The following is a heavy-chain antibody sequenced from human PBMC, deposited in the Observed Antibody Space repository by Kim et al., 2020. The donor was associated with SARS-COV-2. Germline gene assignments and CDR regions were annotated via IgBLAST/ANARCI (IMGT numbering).Heavy chain of an antibody. D-gene: IGHD3-22*01. J-gene: IGHJ4*02. V-gene: IGHV1-3*01. CDR2: INAGNVNT. CDR3: VREGHSSGSLGFGF. Sequence: ASVKVSCKSSGYTFTSYSRYGVRPAPGQRLEWMGWINAGNVNTRYSLKLQGRFTIARDTSASAIYMELSSQRSEDTAVYYCVREGHSSGSLGFGFWGQG. CDR1: GYTFTSYS.